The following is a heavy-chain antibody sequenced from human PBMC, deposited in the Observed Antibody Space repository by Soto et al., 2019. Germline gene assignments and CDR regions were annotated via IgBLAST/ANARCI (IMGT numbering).Heavy chain of an antibody. Sequence: RGSLRLACAVSGFAFSDYWMHWFRQAPGKGLVWVSRIEDDGSTISHADSVKGRFTISRDNNKNTLYLQMTSLGAEDTAVYYCVRGGGRGFDLWGQGTVVTVSS. CDR2: IEDDGSTI. CDR3: VRGGGRGFDL. CDR1: GFAFSDYW. J-gene: IGHJ4*02. D-gene: IGHD2-15*01. V-gene: IGHV3-74*01.